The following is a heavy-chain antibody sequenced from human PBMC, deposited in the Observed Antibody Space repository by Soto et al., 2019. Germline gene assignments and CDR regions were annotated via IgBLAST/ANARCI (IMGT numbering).Heavy chain of an antibody. CDR3: ARASYVGYYYGMDV. CDR2: IYYSGST. V-gene: IGHV4-59*01. J-gene: IGHJ6*02. D-gene: IGHD3-16*01. Sequence: PSETLSLTCTVSGGSISSYYWSWIRQPPGKGLEWIGYIYYSGSTNYNPSLKSRVTISVDTSKNQFSLKLSSVTAADTAVYYCARASYVGYYYGMDVWGRGTTVTVSS. CDR1: GGSISSYY.